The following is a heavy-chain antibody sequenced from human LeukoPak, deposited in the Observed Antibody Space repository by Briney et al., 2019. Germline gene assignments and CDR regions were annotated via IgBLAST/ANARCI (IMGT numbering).Heavy chain of an antibody. CDR3: ARDKRTSYLTSFDY. J-gene: IGHJ4*02. V-gene: IGHV3-7*01. CDR2: IKQEWFEK. CDR1: GFIFSSYW. D-gene: IGHD6-6*01. Sequence: GGSLRLSCAASGFIFSSYWMTGLSQSPGRGLEWVASIKQEWFEKNYVDSVRGRFTISRDNSKNTLYLQMNSLSGADTAVYYCARDKRTSYLTSFDYWGQGTLVTVSS.